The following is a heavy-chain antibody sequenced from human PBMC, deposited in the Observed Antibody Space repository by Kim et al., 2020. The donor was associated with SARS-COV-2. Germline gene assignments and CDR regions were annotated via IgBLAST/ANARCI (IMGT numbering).Heavy chain of an antibody. J-gene: IGHJ4*02. CDR3: TRDPLLYSKTFDC. Sequence: GGSLRLSCAASGFSFRDYWMHWVRQSPGKGLVWVSHITSDGRTTTYADSLKGRFTVSRDNAKNTLYLQMNSLRAEDTGIYYCTRDPLLYSKTFDCWGQGTLVTVSS. CDR2: ITSDGRTT. V-gene: IGHV3-74*01. D-gene: IGHD3-10*01. CDR1: GFSFRDYW.